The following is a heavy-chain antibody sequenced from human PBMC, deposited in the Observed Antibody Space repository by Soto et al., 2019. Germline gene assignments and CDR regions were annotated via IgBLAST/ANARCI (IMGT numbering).Heavy chain of an antibody. CDR2: IKQDGSEK. CDR3: ARGGAARSDY. V-gene: IGHV3-7*01. D-gene: IGHD6-6*01. J-gene: IGHJ4*02. Sequence: EVQLVESGGGLVQPGGSLRLSCAASGFTCSSYWMRWVRQAPGKGLEWVANIKQDGSEKYYVDSVKGRFTISRDNAKNSLYLQMNSLRAEDTAVYYCARGGAARSDYWGQGTLVTVSS. CDR1: GFTCSSYW.